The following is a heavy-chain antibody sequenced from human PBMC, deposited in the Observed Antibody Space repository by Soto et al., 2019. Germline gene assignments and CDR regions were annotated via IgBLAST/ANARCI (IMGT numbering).Heavy chain of an antibody. D-gene: IGHD6-25*01. CDR1: GYTFTSYD. CDR3: ARGTVAAGGGSGY. Sequence: QVQLVQSGAEVKKPGASVKVSCKASGYTFTSYDINWVRQATGQGLEWMGWMNPNSGNTGYAQKFQGRVNMTRNTSKRTAYMGRGSLRSEDTAVYYCARGTVAAGGGSGYWGQGTLVTVSS. V-gene: IGHV1-8*01. CDR2: MNPNSGNT. J-gene: IGHJ4*02.